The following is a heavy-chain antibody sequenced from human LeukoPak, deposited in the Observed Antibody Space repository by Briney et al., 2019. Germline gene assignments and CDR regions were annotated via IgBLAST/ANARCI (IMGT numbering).Heavy chain of an antibody. V-gene: IGHV5-51*01. D-gene: IGHD2-21*01. Sequence: HGESLKISCKGSGYSFTSYWIGWVRQMPGKGLEWRGIIYPGDSDTRYSPSFQGQVTISADKSISTAYLQWSSLKASDTAMYYCARRGHSIPGPGWFDPWGQGTLVTVSS. CDR1: GYSFTSYW. CDR2: IYPGDSDT. CDR3: ARRGHSIPGPGWFDP. J-gene: IGHJ5*02.